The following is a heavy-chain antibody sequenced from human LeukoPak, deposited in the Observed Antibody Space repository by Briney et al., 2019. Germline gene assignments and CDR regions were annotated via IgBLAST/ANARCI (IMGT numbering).Heavy chain of an antibody. V-gene: IGHV3-30-3*01. D-gene: IGHD6-19*01. J-gene: IGHJ3*02. Sequence: GGSLRLSCAASGFTFSSYAMHWVRQAPGKGLEWVAVISYDGSNKYYADSVKGRFTISRDNSKNTLYLQMNSLRAEDTAVYYCARFSISSGWYGIGAFDIWGQGTMVTVSS. CDR3: ARFSISSGWYGIGAFDI. CDR1: GFTFSSYA. CDR2: ISYDGSNK.